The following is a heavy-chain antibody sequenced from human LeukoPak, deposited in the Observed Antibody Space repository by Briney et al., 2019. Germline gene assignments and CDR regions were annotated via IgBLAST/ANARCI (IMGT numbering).Heavy chain of an antibody. Sequence: GGSLRLSCAASGFTFSNYAMIWVRQAPGKGLDWVSTISSSGGSTYYADSVKGRLTISRDNSKNTLYLQMNSLRAEDTALYYCAKDRESTYGLGAFDMWGQGTMATVSS. CDR1: GFTFSNYA. CDR2: ISSSGGST. D-gene: IGHD3-10*01. J-gene: IGHJ3*02. CDR3: AKDRESTYGLGAFDM. V-gene: IGHV3-23*01.